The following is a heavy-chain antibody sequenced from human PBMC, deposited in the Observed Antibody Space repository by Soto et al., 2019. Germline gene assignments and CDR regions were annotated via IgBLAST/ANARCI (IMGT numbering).Heavy chain of an antibody. Sequence: SETLSLTCAVYGGSFSGYYWSWIRQPPGKGLEWIGEINHSGSTNYNPSLKSRVTISVDTSKNQFSLKLSSVTAADTAVYYCARATYYDFWSGYYRAYYFDYWGQGTLVTVSS. CDR1: GGSFSGYY. V-gene: IGHV4-34*01. J-gene: IGHJ4*02. D-gene: IGHD3-3*01. CDR2: INHSGST. CDR3: ARATYYDFWSGYYRAYYFDY.